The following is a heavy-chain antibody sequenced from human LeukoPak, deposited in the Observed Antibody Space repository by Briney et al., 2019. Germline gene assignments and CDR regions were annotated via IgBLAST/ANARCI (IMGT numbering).Heavy chain of an antibody. CDR3: ARRQYSGYVGY. CDR2: INHSGST. V-gene: IGHV4-34*01. J-gene: IGHJ4*02. D-gene: IGHD5-12*01. Sequence: SETLSLTCAVYGGSFSGYYWSWIRQPPGKGLEWIGEINHSGSTYYNPSLKSRVTISVDTSKNQFSLKLSSVTAADTAVYYCARRQYSGYVGYWGQGTLVTVSS. CDR1: GGSFSGYY.